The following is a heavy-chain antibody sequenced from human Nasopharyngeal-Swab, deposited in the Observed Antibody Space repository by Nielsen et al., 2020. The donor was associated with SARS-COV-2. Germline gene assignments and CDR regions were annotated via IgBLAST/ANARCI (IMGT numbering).Heavy chain of an antibody. CDR2: ISSSSSYI. J-gene: IGHJ3*02. CDR3: ARVAIPGAFDI. Sequence: GESLKISCAASGFTFSSYSMNWVRQAPGKGLEWVSSISSSSSYIYYADSVKGRFTISRDNAKNSLYLQMNSLRAEDTAVYYCARVAIPGAFDIWGQGTMVTVSS. V-gene: IGHV3-21*01. CDR1: GFTFSSYS.